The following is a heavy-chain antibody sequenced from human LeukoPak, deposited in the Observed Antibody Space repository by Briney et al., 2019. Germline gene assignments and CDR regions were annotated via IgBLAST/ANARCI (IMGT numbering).Heavy chain of an antibody. D-gene: IGHD6-13*01. CDR1: LGSLSSSSYY. J-gene: IGHJ4*02. CDR3: ARDSSSWYGEGY. V-gene: IGHV4-39*01. Sequence: SETLSLTCTVSLGSLSSSSYYWGWIRQPPGKGLGWIGSIYYSGTTYYTPSLKRLVIISVDTSKNQFSPKLSSVTAADTAVYYCARDSSSWYGEGYWGQGTLVTVSS. CDR2: IYYSGTT.